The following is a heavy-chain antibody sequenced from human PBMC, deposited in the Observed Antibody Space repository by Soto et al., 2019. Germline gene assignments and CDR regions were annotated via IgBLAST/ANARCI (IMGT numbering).Heavy chain of an antibody. J-gene: IGHJ6*03. CDR1: GFTFSDHY. CDR2: TRNKANSYTT. D-gene: IGHD3-3*01. V-gene: IGHV3-72*01. CDR3: ARGLLYYDFWSGYTGYYYYMDV. Sequence: GGSLRLSCAASGFTFSDHYMDWVRQAPGKGLEWVGRTRNKANSYTTEYAASVKGRFTISSDDSKNSLYLQMNSLKTEDTAVYYCARGLLYYDFWSGYTGYYYYMDVWGKGTTVTVSS.